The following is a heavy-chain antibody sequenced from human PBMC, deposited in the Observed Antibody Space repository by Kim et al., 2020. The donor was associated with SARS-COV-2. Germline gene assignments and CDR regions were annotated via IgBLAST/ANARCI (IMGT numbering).Heavy chain of an antibody. D-gene: IGHD3-22*01. CDR3: AKRGSGSSGYYFDY. V-gene: IGHV3-23*01. J-gene: IGHJ4*02. Sequence: YPDSRKGRLTISRDNTKNTLYLQMISRRAEDTAVYYCAKRGSGSSGYYFDYWGQGTLVTVSS.